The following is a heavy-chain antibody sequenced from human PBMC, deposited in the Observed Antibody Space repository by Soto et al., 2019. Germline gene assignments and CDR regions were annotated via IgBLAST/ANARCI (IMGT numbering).Heavy chain of an antibody. CDR3: AREGRVGGIDY. CDR1: GFTCSIHE. V-gene: IGHV3-48*03. CDR2: ISSIGVAT. J-gene: IGHJ4*02. Sequence: EVQLVESGGGLVQPGGSLRLSCAASGFTCSIHEMNWVRQAPGKGLEWVSYISSIGVATYYADSVKGRFTISRDNAKNSLSLQMNSLRAEDTAVYYCAREGRVGGIDYWGQGTPVTVSS. D-gene: IGHD6-19*01.